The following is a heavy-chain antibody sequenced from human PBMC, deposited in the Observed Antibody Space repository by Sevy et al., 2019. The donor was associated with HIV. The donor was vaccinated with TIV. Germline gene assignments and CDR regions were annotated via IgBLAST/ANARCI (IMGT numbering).Heavy chain of an antibody. V-gene: IGHV1-8*01. CDR1: GYTFTSYD. J-gene: IGHJ5*02. Sequence: ASVKVSCKASGYTFTSYDINWVRQATGQGLEWMGWINPNSGNTGYAQKFQGRVTMTRNTSISTAYMELSSLRSEDTAVYYCARDPKTYSNSWYRDNWFDPWGQGTLVTVSS. D-gene: IGHD6-13*01. CDR2: INPNSGNT. CDR3: ARDPKTYSNSWYRDNWFDP.